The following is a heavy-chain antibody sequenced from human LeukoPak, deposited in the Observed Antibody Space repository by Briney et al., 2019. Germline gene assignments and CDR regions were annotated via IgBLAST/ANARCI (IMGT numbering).Heavy chain of an antibody. CDR1: GGTFSSYA. Sequence: SVEVSCKASGGTFSSYAISWVRQAPGQGLEWMGRIIPIFGIANYAQKFQGRVTITADKSTSTAYMELSSLRSEDTAVYYCARGVGSGWAYFDYWGQGTLVTVSS. V-gene: IGHV1-69*04. CDR3: ARGVGSGWAYFDY. D-gene: IGHD6-19*01. CDR2: IIPIFGIA. J-gene: IGHJ4*02.